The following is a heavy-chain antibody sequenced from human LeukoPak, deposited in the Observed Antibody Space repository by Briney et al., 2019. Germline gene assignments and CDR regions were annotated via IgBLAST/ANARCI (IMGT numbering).Heavy chain of an antibody. V-gene: IGHV3-72*01. Sequence: GGSLRLSCAGSGFSFSDHYIDWVRQAPGKGPEWNGRTRNKVNSDTTEYAASVKGRFSISRDDSKNSLFLQMNSLRPEDTAVYYCSKGYSGLLIYALDVWGQGTRVTVSS. D-gene: IGHD1-26*01. J-gene: IGHJ3*01. CDR1: GFSFSDHY. CDR2: TRNKVNSDTT. CDR3: SKGYSGLLIYALDV.